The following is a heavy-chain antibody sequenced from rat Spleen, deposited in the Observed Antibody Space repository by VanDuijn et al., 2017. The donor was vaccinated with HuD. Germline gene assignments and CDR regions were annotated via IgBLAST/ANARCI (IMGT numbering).Heavy chain of an antibody. J-gene: IGHJ3*01. CDR1: GFTFSKSY. Sequence: EVQLVESGGDLVQPGRSMKLSCAASGFTFSKSYMAWVRQAPTKGLEWVASISTGGGDSFYRDSVKGRFTISRDNAKSSLYLQMDSLRSEDTATYYCTTLGAYWGQGTLVTVSS. D-gene: IGHD5-1*01. V-gene: IGHV5-25*01. CDR3: TTLGAY. CDR2: ISTGGGDS.